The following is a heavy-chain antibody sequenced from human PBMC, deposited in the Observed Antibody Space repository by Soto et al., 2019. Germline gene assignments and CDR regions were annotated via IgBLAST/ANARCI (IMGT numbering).Heavy chain of an antibody. CDR1: GDSISRGGYS. V-gene: IGHV4-30-2*01. J-gene: IGHJ6*02. D-gene: IGHD6-6*01. Sequence: TLSLTCAVSGDSISRGGYSWTWIRQPPGKALEWIGNIYDSGSTSYNPSLKSRVTISVDTSKNQFSLRLTSVTAADTAVYFSARGSSSYYDYGMDVWGQGTTVTVSS. CDR3: ARGSSSYYDYGMDV. CDR2: IYDSGST.